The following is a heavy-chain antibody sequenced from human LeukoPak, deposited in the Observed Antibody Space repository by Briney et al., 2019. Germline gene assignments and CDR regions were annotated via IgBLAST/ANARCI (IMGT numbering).Heavy chain of an antibody. Sequence: GGSLRLSCAASGFTFSSYEMNWVRQAPGKGLEGVSYISSRGSTIYYADSVKGRFTISRDNAKNSLYLQMNSLRAEDTAVYYCARDGAGYCSGGSCYGGAVDYWGQGTLVTVSS. CDR1: GFTFSSYE. V-gene: IGHV3-48*03. D-gene: IGHD2-15*01. CDR3: ARDGAGYCSGGSCYGGAVDY. J-gene: IGHJ4*02. CDR2: ISSRGSTI.